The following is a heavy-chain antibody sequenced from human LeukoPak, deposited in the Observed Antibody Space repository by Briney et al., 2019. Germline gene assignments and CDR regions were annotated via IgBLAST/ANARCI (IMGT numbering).Heavy chain of an antibody. CDR3: ARRAGAYSHPYDY. Sequence: GGSLRLSCAASGFTFSSYWMHWVRQAPGKGLVWVSRINNDGTTTNYADSVKGRFTISRDNSKNTLYLQMNSLRAADTAVYYCARRAGAYSHPYDYWGQGTLVTVSS. D-gene: IGHD4/OR15-4a*01. V-gene: IGHV3-74*01. CDR2: INNDGTTT. CDR1: GFTFSSYW. J-gene: IGHJ4*02.